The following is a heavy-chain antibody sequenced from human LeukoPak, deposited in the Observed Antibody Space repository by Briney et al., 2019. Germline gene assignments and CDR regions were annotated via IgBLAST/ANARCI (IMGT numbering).Heavy chain of an antibody. CDR3: ARYVRMVRGVIGYYMDV. V-gene: IGHV4-34*01. J-gene: IGHJ6*03. CDR1: GGSFSGYY. CDR2: INHSGRT. D-gene: IGHD3-10*01. Sequence: SETLSLTCAVYGGSFSGYYWSWIRQPPGKGLEWIGEINHSGRTNYNPSLKSRVTISVDTSKNQFSLKLSSVTAADTAVYYCARYVRMVRGVIGYYMDVWGKGTTVTVSS.